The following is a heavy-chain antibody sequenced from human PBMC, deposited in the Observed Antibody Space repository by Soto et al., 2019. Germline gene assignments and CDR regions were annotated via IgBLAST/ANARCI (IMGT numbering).Heavy chain of an antibody. J-gene: IGHJ3*01. CDR1: AYSFTKYG. D-gene: IGHD6-6*01. CDR2: ISALNGKR. V-gene: IGHV1-18*01. Sequence: QVQLEQSGSEVKKPGASVKVSCRYTAYSFTKYGIHWVRQAPGQGLEWMGWISALNGKRNSAPNFQARVTMTTDTPTRTAYLELRSLSFADTAVYFCARGAAYSSSPLASSGAWGQATEVIVS. CDR3: ARGAAYSSSPLASSGA.